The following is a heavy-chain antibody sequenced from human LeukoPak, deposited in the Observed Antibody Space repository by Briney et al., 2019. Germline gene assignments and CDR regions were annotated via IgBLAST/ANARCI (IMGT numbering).Heavy chain of an antibody. CDR3: ARELHYDILTGDDAFDI. CDR2: IYTSGST. V-gene: IGHV4-61*02. D-gene: IGHD3-9*01. CDR1: GGSISSGSYY. Sequence: SETLSLTCTVSGGSISSGSYYWSWIRQPAGKGLEWIGRIYTSGSTNYNPSLKSRVTISVDTSKNQFSLKLSSVTAADTAVYYCARELHYDILTGDDAFDIWGLGTMVTVSS. J-gene: IGHJ3*02.